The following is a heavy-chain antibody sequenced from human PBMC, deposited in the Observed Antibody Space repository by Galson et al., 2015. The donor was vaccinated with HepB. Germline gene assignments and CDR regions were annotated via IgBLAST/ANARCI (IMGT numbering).Heavy chain of an antibody. V-gene: IGHV2-26*01. J-gene: IGHJ6*02. CDR2: IFSNDEK. D-gene: IGHD2-21*02. Sequence: PALVKPTQTLTLTCTVSGFSLSNARMGVSWIRQPPGKALEWLAHIFSNDEKSYSTSLKSRLTISKDTSKSQVVLTMTNMDPVDTATYYCARVTYLSLDYYGMDVWGQGTTVTVSS. CDR3: ARVTYLSLDYYGMDV. CDR1: GFSLSNARMG.